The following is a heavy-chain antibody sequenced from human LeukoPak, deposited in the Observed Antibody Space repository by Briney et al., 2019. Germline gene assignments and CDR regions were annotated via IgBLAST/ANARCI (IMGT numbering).Heavy chain of an antibody. D-gene: IGHD6-13*01. J-gene: IGHJ4*02. CDR3: AKPPYSSSWYYFDY. V-gene: IGHV3-23*01. Sequence: GGSLRLSCAASGFTFSSYAMSWVRQAPGKGLEWVSAISGSGGSTYYADSVKGRFTISRDNSKNTLYLQMNSPRAEDTAVYYCAKPPYSSSWYYFDYWGQGTLVTVSS. CDR2: ISGSGGST. CDR1: GFTFSSYA.